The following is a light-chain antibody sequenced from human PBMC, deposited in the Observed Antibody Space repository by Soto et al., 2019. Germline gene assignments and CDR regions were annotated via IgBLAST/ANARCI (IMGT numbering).Light chain of an antibody. Sequence: EIVMTQSPATLFVSPGERATVSCRASQSVSSNLAWYQQKRGQAPRLLIYEASTRAADIPVRFSGSGYGRQFTLTISSLQSEDFAVYFCHQSNDGPGGTLGQGTKVDI. CDR3: HQSNDGPGGT. J-gene: IGKJ1*01. CDR2: EAS. CDR1: QSVSSN. V-gene: IGKV3-15*01.